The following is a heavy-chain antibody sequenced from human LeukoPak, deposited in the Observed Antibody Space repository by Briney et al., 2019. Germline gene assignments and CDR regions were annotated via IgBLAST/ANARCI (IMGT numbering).Heavy chain of an antibody. CDR1: GFTLSSYW. CDR2: IKSDGRT. V-gene: IGHV3-74*01. CDR3: ARETVAVAGSGYYYYMDV. D-gene: IGHD6-19*01. J-gene: IGHJ6*03. Sequence: GGSLRLSCAASGFTLSSYWMHWVRQAPGKGLVWVSRIKSDGRTNYADSVKGRFAISRDNAKNTVSLQMNSLRAEDTAVYYCARETVAVAGSGYYYYMDVWGKGTTVTVSS.